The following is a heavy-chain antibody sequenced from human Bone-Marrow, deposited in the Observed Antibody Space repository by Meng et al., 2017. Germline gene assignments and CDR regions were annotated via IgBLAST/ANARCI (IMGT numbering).Heavy chain of an antibody. CDR2: IWYDGSNK. CDR1: GFTFDDYG. V-gene: IGHV3-33*08. Sequence: GGSLRPSCAASGFTFDDYGMSWVRQAPGKGLEWVAVIWYDGSNKYYADSVKGRFTISRDNSKNTLYLQMNSLRAEDTAVYYCARGLEQPFDYWGQGTLVTVSS. D-gene: IGHD1/OR15-1a*01. CDR3: ARGLEQPFDY. J-gene: IGHJ4*02.